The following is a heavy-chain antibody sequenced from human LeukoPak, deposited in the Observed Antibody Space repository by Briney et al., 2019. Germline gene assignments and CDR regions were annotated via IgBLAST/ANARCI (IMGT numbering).Heavy chain of an antibody. D-gene: IGHD4-17*01. V-gene: IGHV3-48*01. J-gene: IGHJ5*02. CDR1: GFTCSSYS. CDR3: ARVAYGNWFDP. Sequence: TGGSLTLSCAASGFTCSSYSMNWVRQAPGKGLEWVSYISSSSTIYYADSVKGRFTISRDNAKNSLYLQMNSLRAEDTAVYYCARVAYGNWFDPWGQGTLVTVSS. CDR2: ISSSSTI.